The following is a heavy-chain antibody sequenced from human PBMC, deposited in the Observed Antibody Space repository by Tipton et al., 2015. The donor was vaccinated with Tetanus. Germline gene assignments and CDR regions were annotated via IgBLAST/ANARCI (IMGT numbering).Heavy chain of an antibody. CDR2: SWYDGTDK. V-gene: IGHV3-33*01. CDR1: GFIFSSYG. J-gene: IGHJ4*02. Sequence: SLRLSCAASGFIFSSYGMHWVRQAPGKGLEWVAVSWYDGTDKYYADSVKGRFTISRDNSKNTPYLQMNSLRAEDTAVYYCAREADCSGGSCFSGDFDNWGQGTQVTVSS. CDR3: AREADCSGGSCFSGDFDN. D-gene: IGHD2-15*01.